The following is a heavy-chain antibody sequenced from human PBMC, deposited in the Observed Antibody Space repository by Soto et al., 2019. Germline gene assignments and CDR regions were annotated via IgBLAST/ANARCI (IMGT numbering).Heavy chain of an antibody. CDR2: SSTYNSNT. CDR1: GYTFTNHG. D-gene: IGHD3-22*01. Sequence: ASVKVSCKASGYTFTNHGITWVRQAPGRGLEWMGWSSTYNSNTNYAQRFRGRVTMTTDRGTSTGYMELRSLTSEDTAVYFCARRYDSSGRPFDIWGQGTLVTVSS. V-gene: IGHV1-18*04. J-gene: IGHJ4*02. CDR3: ARRYDSSGRPFDI.